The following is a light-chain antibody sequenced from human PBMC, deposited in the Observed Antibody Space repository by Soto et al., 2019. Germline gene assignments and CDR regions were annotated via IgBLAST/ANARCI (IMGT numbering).Light chain of an antibody. Sequence: QSVLTQPPSASGTPGQRITISCSGSSSNIGSHTVNWHQQVPGTAPKLLIYSNNQRPSGVPDRFSGSKSGTSASLAISGLQSGAEADYYCAAWDDSLNGVIFGGGTKLTVL. CDR2: SNN. V-gene: IGLV1-44*01. CDR1: SSNIGSHT. CDR3: AAWDDSLNGVI. J-gene: IGLJ2*01.